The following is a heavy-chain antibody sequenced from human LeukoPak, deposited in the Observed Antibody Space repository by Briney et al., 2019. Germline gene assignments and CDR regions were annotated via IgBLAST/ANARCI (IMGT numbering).Heavy chain of an antibody. CDR2: INSDGSNT. D-gene: IGHD6-13*01. Sequence: GGSLRFSCAASGFTFSTYWMHWVRQVPGKGLVWVSRINSDGSNTRYADSVKGRFTISRDNAKNTLYLQINSLRAEDTAVYYCARSHASYSSSWYFSYYFDYWGQGAQVTVSS. CDR1: GFTFSTYW. CDR3: ARSHASYSSSWYFSYYFDY. V-gene: IGHV3-74*01. J-gene: IGHJ4*02.